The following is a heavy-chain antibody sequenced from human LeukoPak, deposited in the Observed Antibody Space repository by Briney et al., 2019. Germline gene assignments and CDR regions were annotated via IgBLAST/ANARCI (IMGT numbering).Heavy chain of an antibody. V-gene: IGHV1-18*01. CDR2: ISTYNGNT. J-gene: IGHJ4*02. CDR1: GYTFTSYG. Sequence: ASVKVSCKASGYTFTSYGITWVRQAPGQGLEWLGWISTYNGNTNYAQKFQGRVTLTTDTSASIAYLELRSLRSDDTALYYCARDHLDIVPTIYSYWGQGTLVTVSS. D-gene: IGHD5-12*01. CDR3: ARDHLDIVPTIYSY.